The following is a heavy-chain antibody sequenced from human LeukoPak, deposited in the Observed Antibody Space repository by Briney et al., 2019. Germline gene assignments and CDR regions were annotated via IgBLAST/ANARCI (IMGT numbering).Heavy chain of an antibody. V-gene: IGHV4-34*01. J-gene: IGHJ4*02. CDR2: INHSGST. CDR1: GGSFSGYY. D-gene: IGHD1-26*01. CDR3: ARAHSPSGNYSN. Sequence: PSETLSLTCAVYGGSFSGYYWSWIRQPPGKGLEWIGEINHSGSTNYNPSLKSRVTISVDTSKNQFSLKLSSVTAADTAVYYWARAHSPSGNYSNWGQGTLVTVSS.